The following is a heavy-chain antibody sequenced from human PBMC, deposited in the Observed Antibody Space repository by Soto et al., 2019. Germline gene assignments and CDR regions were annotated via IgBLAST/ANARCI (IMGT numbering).Heavy chain of an antibody. CDR1: GLTFSISW. CDR3: ATANTPYAFDM. V-gene: IGHV3-7*01. Sequence: VQLVESGGGLVQPGESLRLSCTASGLTFSISWMTCVRQAPGEGLEWVSNITPAGDVQHYADSVKERFTISRDNAKNSLFLQMSGLRVEDTAVYYCATANTPYAFDMWGQGTMVTVSS. J-gene: IGHJ3*02. CDR2: ITPAGDVQ.